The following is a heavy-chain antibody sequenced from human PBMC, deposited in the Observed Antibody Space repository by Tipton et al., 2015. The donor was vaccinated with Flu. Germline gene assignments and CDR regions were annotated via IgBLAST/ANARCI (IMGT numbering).Heavy chain of an antibody. CDR1: GGSISSYY. J-gene: IGHJ6*02. D-gene: IGHD6-6*01. CDR2: IYTSGST. V-gene: IGHV4-4*07. CDR3: ARLIIAARPFYSFYGMDV. Sequence: TLSLTCTVSGGSISSYYWSWIRQPAGKGLEWNGRIYTSGSTNYNPSLKIRVTMSVDTSKNHFSLKLSPVTAADTAVYYCARLIIAARPFYSFYGMDVWGQGTTVSVSS.